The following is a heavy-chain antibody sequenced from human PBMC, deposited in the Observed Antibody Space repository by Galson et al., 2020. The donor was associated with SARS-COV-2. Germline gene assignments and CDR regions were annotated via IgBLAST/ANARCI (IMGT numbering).Heavy chain of an antibody. D-gene: IGHD1-1*01. CDR3: ARVGGNDGWNWFDP. CDR1: GGSMSKYY. Sequence: SETLFLTCSVSGGSMSKYYWSWIRQSPGKGLEWIGNIYYTRGTKYNPSLKSRVSMSVDTSENQFSLKLNSVTAADTAVYYCARVGGNDGWNWFDPWGQGTLVTVSS. CDR2: IYYTRGT. V-gene: IGHV4-59*01. J-gene: IGHJ5*02.